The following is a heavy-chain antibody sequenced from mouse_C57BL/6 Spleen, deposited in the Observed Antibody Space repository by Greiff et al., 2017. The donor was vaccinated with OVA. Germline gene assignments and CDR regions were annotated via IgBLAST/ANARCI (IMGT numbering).Heavy chain of an antibody. V-gene: IGHV5-17*01. CDR1: GFTFSDYG. CDR2: ISSGSSTI. J-gene: IGHJ3*01. CDR3: AIDDGSSYSVGY. Sequence: EVKLMESGGGLVKPGGSLKLSCAASGFTFSDYGMHWVRQAPEKGLEWVAYISSGSSTIYYADTVKGRFTISRDNAKNTLFLQMTSLRSEDTAMYYCAIDDGSSYSVGYWGQGTLVTVSA. D-gene: IGHD1-1*01.